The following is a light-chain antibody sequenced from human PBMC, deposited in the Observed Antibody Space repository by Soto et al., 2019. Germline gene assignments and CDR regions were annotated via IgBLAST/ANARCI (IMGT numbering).Light chain of an antibody. J-gene: IGKJ1*01. Sequence: DIQMTQSPSTVSASVGDRVAITCRASQSISQWVAWYQQKPGRAPELLIYDASKLKSGVPSRLSGSGSGTEFSLTITSLQPDDSAMYYCQQYNGYSWTFGRVTKVDIK. CDR2: DAS. V-gene: IGKV1-5*01. CDR3: QQYNGYSWT. CDR1: QSISQW.